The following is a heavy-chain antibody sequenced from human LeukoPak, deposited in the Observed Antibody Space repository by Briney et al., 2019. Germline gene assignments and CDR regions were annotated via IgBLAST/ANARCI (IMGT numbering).Heavy chain of an antibody. D-gene: IGHD3-22*01. CDR2: IRYDGSSK. CDR3: ARHGYYYDSSGYYYPYFDY. CDR1: GFTFNSYG. V-gene: IGHV3-30*02. J-gene: IGHJ4*02. Sequence: GGSLRLSCAASGFTFNSYGIHWVRQAPGKGLEWVAFIRYDGSSKYYVDSVKGRFTISRDNSKNTLYLQMNSLRAEDTAVYFCARHGYYYDSSGYYYPYFDYWGQGTLVTVSS.